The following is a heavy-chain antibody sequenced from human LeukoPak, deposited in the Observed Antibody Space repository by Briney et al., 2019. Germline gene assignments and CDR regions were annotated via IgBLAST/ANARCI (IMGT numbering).Heavy chain of an antibody. CDR2: IYSGGTT. V-gene: IGHV3-66*01. CDR3: ASRPSGDFPYFAY. J-gene: IGHJ4*02. D-gene: IGHD2-21*01. CDR1: GFTFSSYR. Sequence: GGSLRHSCEASGFTFSSYRMNWVRQAPGKGLEWVSVIYSGGTTYYADSVKGRFTISRDNSKNMLYLQMNSLRAGDTAVYYCASRPSGDFPYFAYWGQGTLVTVSS.